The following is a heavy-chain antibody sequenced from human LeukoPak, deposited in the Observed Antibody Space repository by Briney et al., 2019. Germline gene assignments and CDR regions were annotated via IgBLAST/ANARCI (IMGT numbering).Heavy chain of an antibody. CDR2: IYYSGST. J-gene: IGHJ5*02. D-gene: IGHD3-9*01. CDR3: ARRMYYDILTGYSNWFDP. Sequence: SETLSLTCTVSGGSISGYYYNWIRQPPGKGLEWIGYIYYSGSTYYNPSLKSRVTISVDTSKNQFSLKLSSVTAADTAVYYCARRMYYDILTGYSNWFDPWGQGTLVTVSS. CDR1: GGSISGYY. V-gene: IGHV4-59*08.